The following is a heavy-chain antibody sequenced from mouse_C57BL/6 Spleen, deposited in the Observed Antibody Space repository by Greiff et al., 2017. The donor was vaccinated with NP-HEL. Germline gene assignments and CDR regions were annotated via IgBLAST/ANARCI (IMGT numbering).Heavy chain of an antibody. D-gene: IGHD3-2*02. CDR3: ARHEGDSSGFWFAY. CDR2: FYPGSGSI. V-gene: IGHV1-62-2*01. Sequence: QVHVKQSGAELVKPGASVKLSCKASGYTFTEYTIHWVKQRSGQGLEWIGWFYPGSGSIKYNEKFKDKATLTADKSSSTVYMELSRLTSEDSAVYFCARHEGDSSGFWFAYWGQGTLVTVAA. J-gene: IGHJ3*01. CDR1: GYTFTEYT.